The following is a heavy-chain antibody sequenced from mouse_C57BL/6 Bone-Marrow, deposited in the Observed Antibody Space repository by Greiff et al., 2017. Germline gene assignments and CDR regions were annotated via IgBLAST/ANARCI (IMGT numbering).Heavy chain of an antibody. CDR3: TGYDYD. CDR1: GYTFTDYE. V-gene: IGHV1-15*01. J-gene: IGHJ2*01. D-gene: IGHD2-4*01. CDR2: IDPETGGT. Sequence: VQLKESGAELVRPGASVTLSCKASGYTFTDYEMHWVKQTPVHGLEWIGAIDPETGGTAYNQKFKGKAILTADKSSSTAYMELRSLTSEDSAVYYCTGYDYDWGQGTTLTVSS.